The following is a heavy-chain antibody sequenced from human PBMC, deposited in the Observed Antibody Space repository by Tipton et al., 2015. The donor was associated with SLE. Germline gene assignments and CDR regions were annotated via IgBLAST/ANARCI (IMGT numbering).Heavy chain of an antibody. Sequence: GSLRLSCAVSGFTFSDYAMTWVRQAPGKGLEWVSGISGSGTTTHYADSVKGRFTMSRDNSKNTLYLQMNSLRAEDTAVYFCAKGIDYSLAYYFYMDVWGKGTTVTVSS. J-gene: IGHJ6*03. V-gene: IGHV3-23*01. D-gene: IGHD4-11*01. CDR1: GFTFSDYA. CDR2: ISGSGTTT. CDR3: AKGIDYSLAYYFYMDV.